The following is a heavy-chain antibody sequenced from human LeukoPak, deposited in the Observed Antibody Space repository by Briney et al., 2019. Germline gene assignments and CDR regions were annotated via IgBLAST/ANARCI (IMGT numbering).Heavy chain of an antibody. CDR3: ARRGSTYFAANS. D-gene: IGHD6-13*01. CDR2: IKQDGNEE. J-gene: IGHJ5*02. Sequence: GGSLRLSCAASGFTFSSYWMGWVRQAPGKGLEWVANIKQDGNEEHYVDSVKGRFTISRDNPKNSLYLQMNSLRVEDTAVYYCARRGSTYFAANSWGQGTPVTVSS. CDR1: GFTFSSYW. V-gene: IGHV3-7*05.